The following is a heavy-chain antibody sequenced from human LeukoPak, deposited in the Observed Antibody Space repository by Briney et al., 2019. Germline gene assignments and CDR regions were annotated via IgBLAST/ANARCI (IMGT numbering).Heavy chain of an antibody. J-gene: IGHJ3*02. CDR2: IYYSGST. V-gene: IGHV4-59*01. Sequence: SETLSLTCTVSGDSISSYYWSWIRQPPGKGLEWIGYIYYSGSTNYNPSLKSRVTISVDTSKNQFSLKLSSVTAADTAVYYCARDAGSSWPYDAFDIWGQGTMVTVSS. CDR3: ARDAGSSWPYDAFDI. CDR1: GDSISSYY. D-gene: IGHD6-13*01.